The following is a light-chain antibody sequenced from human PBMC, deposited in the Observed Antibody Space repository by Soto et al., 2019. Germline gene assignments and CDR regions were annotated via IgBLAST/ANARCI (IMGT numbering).Light chain of an antibody. J-gene: IGKJ2*01. CDR2: DAS. CDR3: QQYNTDSYT. CDR1: QGISTW. Sequence: DIQMTQSPSTLSASVGDRVTITCRASQGISTWLAWYQQKPGKAPKLLIFDASSLGSGVPSRFSGSGSGTEFTITISGLQPDDVATYHCQQYNTDSYTFGQGTKLEI. V-gene: IGKV1-5*01.